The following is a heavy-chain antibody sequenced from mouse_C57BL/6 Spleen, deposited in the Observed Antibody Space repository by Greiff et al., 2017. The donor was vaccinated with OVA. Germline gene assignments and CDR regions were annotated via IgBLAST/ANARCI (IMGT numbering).Heavy chain of an antibody. Sequence: VQLQQPGTELVKPGASVKLSCKASGYTFTSYWMHWVKQRPGQGLEWIGNINPSNGGTNYNEKFKSKATLTVDKSSSTAYMQLSSLTSEDSAVYYCASLTTVVPTHFDYWGQGTTLTVSS. CDR2: INPSNGGT. D-gene: IGHD1-1*01. CDR1: GYTFTSYW. CDR3: ASLTTVVPTHFDY. J-gene: IGHJ2*01. V-gene: IGHV1-53*01.